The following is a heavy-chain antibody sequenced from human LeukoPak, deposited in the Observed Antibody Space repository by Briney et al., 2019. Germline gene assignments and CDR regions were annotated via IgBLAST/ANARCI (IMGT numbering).Heavy chain of an antibody. D-gene: IGHD5-18*01. Sequence: SETLSLTCTVSGGSLSSYYWSWIRQPPGKGLEWIGYIYYSGSTNYNPSLKSRVTISVDTSKNQFSLKLSSVTAADTAVYYCARALRGYTYSFYYWGQGTLVTVSS. CDR2: IYYSGST. V-gene: IGHV4-59*01. CDR3: ARALRGYTYSFYY. CDR1: GGSLSSYY. J-gene: IGHJ4*02.